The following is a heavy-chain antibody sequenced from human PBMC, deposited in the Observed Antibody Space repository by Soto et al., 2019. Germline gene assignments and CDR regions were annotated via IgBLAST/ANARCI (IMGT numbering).Heavy chain of an antibody. CDR1: GFTFSSYA. Sequence: EVQLLESGGGLVQPGGSLSLSCAASGFTFSSYAMSWVRQAPGKGLEWVSTIGRSAGRTYYADSVKGRFTISRDNSKNTLYLQMNSLRAEDTAVYYCVAAGRLEFDFWGQGTLVTVSS. J-gene: IGHJ4*02. CDR3: VAAGRLEFDF. D-gene: IGHD1-1*01. CDR2: IGRSAGRT. V-gene: IGHV3-23*01.